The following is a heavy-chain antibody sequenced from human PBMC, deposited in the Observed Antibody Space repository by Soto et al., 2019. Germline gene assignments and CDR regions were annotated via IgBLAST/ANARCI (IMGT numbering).Heavy chain of an antibody. CDR1: GFTFSSYA. D-gene: IGHD3-16*01. CDR2: ISYDGSNK. Sequence: QVQLVESGGGVVQPGRSLRLSCAASGFTFSSYAMHWVRQAPGKGLEWVAVISYDGSNKYYADSVKGRFTISRDNSKNQLYLQMNSLRAEDTAVYYCTRDAGANYAYGMDVWGQGTTVTVSS. CDR3: TRDAGANYAYGMDV. V-gene: IGHV3-30-3*01. J-gene: IGHJ6*02.